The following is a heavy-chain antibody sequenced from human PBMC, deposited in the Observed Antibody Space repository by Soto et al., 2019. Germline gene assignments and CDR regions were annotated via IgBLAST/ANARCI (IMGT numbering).Heavy chain of an antibody. J-gene: IGHJ6*02. CDR3: ARGGWEQRGYYYGMDL. CDR1: GYTFTSYA. Sequence: ASVKVSCKASGYTFTSYAMHWVRQAPGQRLEWMGWINAGNGNTKYSQKFQGRVTITRDTSASTAYMELSSLRSEDTAVYYCARGGWEQRGYYYGMDLWGQGTTVTVSS. V-gene: IGHV1-3*01. D-gene: IGHD1-26*01. CDR2: INAGNGNT.